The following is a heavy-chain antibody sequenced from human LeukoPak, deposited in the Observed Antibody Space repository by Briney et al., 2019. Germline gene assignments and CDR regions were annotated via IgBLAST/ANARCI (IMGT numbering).Heavy chain of an antibody. Sequence: GGSLRLSCAASGFTFSSYSMNWVRQAPGKGLEWVSYISSSSSTIYYADSAKGRFTISRDNAKNSLYLQMNSLRAEDTAVYYCATVPQYYYYYYYTDVWGKGTTVTVSS. CDR1: GFTFSSYS. V-gene: IGHV3-48*04. J-gene: IGHJ6*03. CDR3: ATVPQYYYYYYYTDV. CDR2: ISSSSSTI. D-gene: IGHD6-6*01.